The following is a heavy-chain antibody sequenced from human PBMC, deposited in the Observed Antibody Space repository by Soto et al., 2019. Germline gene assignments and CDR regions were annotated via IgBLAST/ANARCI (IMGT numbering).Heavy chain of an antibody. CDR2: INSNSLYT. Sequence: LSLTXTVSGGSISSSSYYWGWIRQAPGKGLEWVSYINSNSLYTHYADSVKGRFTISRDNAKNPLYLQLNSLRAEDTAVYYCASAPLGSCTNGVCSRGMDVWGQGTTVTVSS. V-gene: IGHV3-11*06. J-gene: IGHJ6*02. CDR1: GGSISSSSYY. D-gene: IGHD2-8*01. CDR3: ASAPLGSCTNGVCSRGMDV.